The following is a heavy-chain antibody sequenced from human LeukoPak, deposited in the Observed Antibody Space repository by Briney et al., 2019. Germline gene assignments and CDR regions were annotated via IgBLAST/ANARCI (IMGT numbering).Heavy chain of an antibody. CDR2: IYYSGST. J-gene: IGHJ6*03. CDR1: GGSISSSSYY. CDR3: ARERITMVRGVKDYYYMDV. Sequence: NPSETLSLTCTVSGGSISSSSYYWGWIRQPPGKGLEWIGSIYYSGSTYYNPSLKSRVTISVDTSKNQFSLKLSSVTAADTAVYYCARERITMVRGVKDYYYMDVWGKGTTVTVSS. V-gene: IGHV4-39*07. D-gene: IGHD3-10*01.